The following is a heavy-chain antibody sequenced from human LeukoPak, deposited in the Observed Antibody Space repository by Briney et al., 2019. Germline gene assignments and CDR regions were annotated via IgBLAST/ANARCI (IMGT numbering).Heavy chain of an antibody. CDR1: GFTFSSYA. Sequence: GGSLRLSCAASGFTFSSYAMSWVRQAPGKGLEWVTAISGSGGSTYYADSVKGRFTISRDNSKNTLYLQMNSLRAEDTAVYYCAKDDRKQLWLPRAFDFWGQGTMVTVSS. V-gene: IGHV3-23*01. CDR2: ISGSGGST. D-gene: IGHD5-18*01. CDR3: AKDDRKQLWLPRAFDF. J-gene: IGHJ3*01.